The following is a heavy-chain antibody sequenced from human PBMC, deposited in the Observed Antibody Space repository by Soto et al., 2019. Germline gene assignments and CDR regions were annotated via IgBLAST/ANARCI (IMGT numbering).Heavy chain of an antibody. V-gene: IGHV4-34*01. D-gene: IGHD3-3*01. CDR3: AAMYYDFWSATLNSAY. J-gene: IGHJ4*02. CDR2: VNHSGKT. Sequence: HVQLHQWGAGLLKPSETLSLTCAVYGGSFINYSYSWIRQAPGKGLEWIGEVNHSGKTDYNPSLKSRGTISVDTSQHQFSLKLISGSAPDQAAYYCAAMYYDFWSATLNSAYWGQGTPVTVSS. CDR1: GGSFINYS.